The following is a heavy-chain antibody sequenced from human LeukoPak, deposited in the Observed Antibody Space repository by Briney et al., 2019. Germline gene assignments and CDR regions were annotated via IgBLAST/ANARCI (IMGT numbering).Heavy chain of an antibody. D-gene: IGHD6-19*01. CDR1: GFTFSSYW. CDR3: ARQNSSGWYLNGFDY. CDR2: ISIDGSIT. Sequence: PGGSLRLSCLASGFTFSSYWMHWVRQAPGKGLVWVSRISIDGSITTYADSVKGRFTTSRDNAKNTLYLQMNSLRAEDTAVYYCARQNSSGWYLNGFDYWGQGTLVTVSS. J-gene: IGHJ4*02. V-gene: IGHV3-74*01.